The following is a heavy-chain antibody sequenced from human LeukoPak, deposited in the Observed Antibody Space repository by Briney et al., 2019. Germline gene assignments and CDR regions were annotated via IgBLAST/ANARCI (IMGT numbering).Heavy chain of an antibody. D-gene: IGHD3-3*01. CDR3: AREVDDYDFWSGYLFDY. CDR2: IYYSGST. J-gene: IGHJ4*02. Sequence: SETLSLTCSVSGYSISNAYYWGWIRQPPGKGLEWIGSIYYSGSTYYNPSLKSRVTISVDTSKNQFSLKLSSVTAADTAVYYCAREVDDYDFWSGYLFDYWGQGTLVTVSS. V-gene: IGHV4-38-2*02. CDR1: GYSISNAYY.